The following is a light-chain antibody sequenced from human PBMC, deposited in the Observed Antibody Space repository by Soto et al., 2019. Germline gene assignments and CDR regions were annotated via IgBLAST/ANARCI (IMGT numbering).Light chain of an antibody. CDR2: GAS. CDR3: QQYNTWPRT. V-gene: IGKV3-15*01. CDR1: QSISDT. Sequence: EIVMTQSPATLSVSPGGRATLSCRASQSISDTLAWYQQKPGQAPRLLIHGASTRATGFPGRFSGSGSGTDFTLTISSLQSEDFAVYYCQQYNTWPRTFGQGTKVDIK. J-gene: IGKJ1*01.